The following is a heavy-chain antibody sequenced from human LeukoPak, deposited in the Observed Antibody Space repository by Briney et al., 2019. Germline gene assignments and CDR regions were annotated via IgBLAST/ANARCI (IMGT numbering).Heavy chain of an antibody. CDR2: IRYSGSNK. D-gene: IGHD3-10*01. CDR1: GFTFSSYG. V-gene: IGHV3-30*02. Sequence: GGSLRLSCSASGFTFSSYGMHWVRQAPGMGLEWVTFIRYSGSNKYYADSVKGRFTISRDNSKNTLYLQMNSLRAEDTAVYYCAKDATYYYDSGNYYYMDVWGKGTTVTVSS. J-gene: IGHJ6*03. CDR3: AKDATYYYDSGNYYYMDV.